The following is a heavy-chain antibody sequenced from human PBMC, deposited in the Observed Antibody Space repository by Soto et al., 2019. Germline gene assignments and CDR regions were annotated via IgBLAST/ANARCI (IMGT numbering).Heavy chain of an antibody. CDR1: GFTFSSYA. CDR3: ASPPEDYDILTGPDY. J-gene: IGHJ4*02. D-gene: IGHD3-9*01. CDR2: ISYDGSNK. Sequence: GGSLRLSCAASGFTFSSYAMHWVRQAPGKGLEWVAVISYDGSNKYYADSVKGRFTISRDNSKNTLYLQMNSLRAEDTAVYYCASPPEDYDILTGPDYWGQGTLVTVSS. V-gene: IGHV3-30-3*01.